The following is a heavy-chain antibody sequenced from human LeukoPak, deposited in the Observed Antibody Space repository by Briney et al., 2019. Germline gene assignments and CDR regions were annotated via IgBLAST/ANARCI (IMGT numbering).Heavy chain of an antibody. Sequence: GESLKISCKGSGYSFTSYWIGWVRQMPGKGLEWMGIIYPGDSDTRYSPSFQGQVTISADKSISTAYLQWSSLKAPDTAMYYCARAGVYCSSTSCYTLDYWGQGTLVTVSS. V-gene: IGHV5-51*01. CDR1: GYSFTSYW. D-gene: IGHD2-2*02. CDR3: ARAGVYCSSTSCYTLDY. CDR2: IYPGDSDT. J-gene: IGHJ4*02.